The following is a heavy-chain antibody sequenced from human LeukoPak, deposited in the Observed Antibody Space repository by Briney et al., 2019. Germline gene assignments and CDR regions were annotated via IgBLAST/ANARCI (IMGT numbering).Heavy chain of an antibody. D-gene: IGHD1-20*01. J-gene: IGHJ4*02. CDR3: ARGPSGGNNLWVDY. Sequence: GRSLRLSYAASGFIFSKYAMHWVRQAPGKGPEWVATISFDGNHKYYVDSVKGRFTISRDNSNNTLYLQMSTLGADDTAVYYCARGPSGGNNLWVDYWGQGTLVTVSS. CDR2: ISFDGNHK. V-gene: IGHV3-30*04. CDR1: GFIFSKYA.